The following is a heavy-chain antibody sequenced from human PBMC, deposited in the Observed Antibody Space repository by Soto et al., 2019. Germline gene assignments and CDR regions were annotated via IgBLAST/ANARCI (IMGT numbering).Heavy chain of an antibody. CDR3: ARDPMYYDFWSGYPNPGYYFDY. CDR2: ISSSGSTI. V-gene: IGHV3-11*01. J-gene: IGHJ4*02. D-gene: IGHD3-3*01. CDR1: GFTFSDYY. Sequence: GGSLRLSCAASGFTFSDYYMSWIRQAPGKGLEWVSYISSSGSTIYYADSVKGRFTISRDNAKNSLYLQMNSLRAEDTAVYYCARDPMYYDFWSGYPNPGYYFDYWGQGTLVTVSS.